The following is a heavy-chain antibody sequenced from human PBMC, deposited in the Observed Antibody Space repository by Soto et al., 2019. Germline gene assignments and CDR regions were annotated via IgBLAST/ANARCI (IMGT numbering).Heavy chain of an antibody. CDR2: ISGYNGNT. CDR3: AISFHSSGPSRAFDI. D-gene: IGHD6-19*01. CDR1: GCPLTRRG. J-gene: IGHJ3*02. V-gene: IGHV1-18*01. Sequence: GXPVTVSSNASGCPLTRRGIIRGRQPPGQGLEWMGWISGYNGNTNYAQKLQGRVTMTTDTSTSTAYMELRSLRSDDTAVYHCAISFHSSGPSRAFDIWGQATMVTVSS.